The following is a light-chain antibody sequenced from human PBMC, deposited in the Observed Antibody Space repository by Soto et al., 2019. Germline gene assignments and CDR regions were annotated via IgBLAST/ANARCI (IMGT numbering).Light chain of an antibody. J-gene: IGLJ2*01. CDR1: SSNIGSYF. CDR2: RNN. Sequence: QSVLTQPPSASGTSGQRVTISCSGSSSNIGSYFVYWYQQLPGTAPKLLIYRNNQRPSAVPDRFSGSKSGTSASLAISGLRSEDEADYYCAAWDDSLSGPVFGGGTKLTVL. CDR3: AAWDDSLSGPV. V-gene: IGLV1-47*01.